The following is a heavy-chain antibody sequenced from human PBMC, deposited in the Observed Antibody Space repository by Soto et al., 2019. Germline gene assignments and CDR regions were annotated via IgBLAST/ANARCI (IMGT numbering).Heavy chain of an antibody. D-gene: IGHD4-17*01. CDR2: IYYSGST. Sequence: QVQLQESGPGLVKPSETLSLTCTVSGGSISSYYWSWIRQPPGKGLEWIGYIYYSGSTNYNPSLKSRVTRSVDTSKNQFSLRLSSVTAADTAVYYCAGWRRATVAYYYYGMDVWGQGTTVTVSS. CDR3: AGWRRATVAYYYYGMDV. CDR1: GGSISSYY. J-gene: IGHJ6*02. V-gene: IGHV4-59*01.